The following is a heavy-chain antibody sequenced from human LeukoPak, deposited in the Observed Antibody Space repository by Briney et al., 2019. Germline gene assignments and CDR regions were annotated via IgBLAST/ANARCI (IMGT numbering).Heavy chain of an antibody. V-gene: IGHV3-23*01. Sequence: GGSLRLSCAASGFTFSSSAMSWVRQVPGKGLEWVSGISGSGGSTYYADSVKGRFTISRDNSKNTLYLQMNSLRAEDTAVYYCAKDTRDRYYYDSSGYYPTYWGQGTLVTVSS. CDR3: AKDTRDRYYYDSSGYYPTY. D-gene: IGHD3-22*01. CDR2: ISGSGGST. CDR1: GFTFSSSA. J-gene: IGHJ4*02.